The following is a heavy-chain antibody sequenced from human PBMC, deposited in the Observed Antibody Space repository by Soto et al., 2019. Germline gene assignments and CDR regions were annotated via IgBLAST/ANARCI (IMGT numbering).Heavy chain of an antibody. J-gene: IGHJ3*02. Sequence: QVQLQESGPGLVKPSETLSLTCTVSGGSISSYYWSWIRQPPGKGLEWIGYIYYSGSTNYNPSLKSRVPISVDTSKNQFSMKLSSVTAADAAVYYCARVFSVATSSLDAFDIWGQGTMVTVSS. CDR3: ARVFSVATSSLDAFDI. V-gene: IGHV4-59*01. D-gene: IGHD5-12*01. CDR1: GGSISSYY. CDR2: IYYSGST.